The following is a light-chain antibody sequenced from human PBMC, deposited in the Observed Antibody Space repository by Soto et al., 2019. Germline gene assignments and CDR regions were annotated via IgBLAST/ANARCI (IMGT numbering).Light chain of an antibody. CDR3: QQLNISVT. Sequence: EIVLTQSPGSLSLSPGERATLSCRASQSVSSTFFAWYQQRPGQAPRLLMYGASSRATGIPERFSGSGSGTDFTLTISRLEPEDFAVYYCQQLNISVTFGQGPKVEIK. CDR2: GAS. J-gene: IGKJ1*01. V-gene: IGKV3-20*01. CDR1: QSVSSTF.